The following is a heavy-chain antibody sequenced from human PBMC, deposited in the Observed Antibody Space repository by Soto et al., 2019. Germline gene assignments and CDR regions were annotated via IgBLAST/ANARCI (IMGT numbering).Heavy chain of an antibody. Sequence: QVQLQESGPGLVEPSQTLSLTCTVSGDSMSSGDYYWSWLRQPPGKGLEWIGYIYYSEITNYNPSLKSRVTLSADRSKNQFSLKLSSVTAADTAVYYCARQYGGYEYYFDYWGQGTLVTVSS. CDR3: ARQYGGYEYYFDY. CDR2: IYYSEIT. D-gene: IGHD5-12*01. V-gene: IGHV4-30-4*01. J-gene: IGHJ4*02. CDR1: GDSMSSGDYY.